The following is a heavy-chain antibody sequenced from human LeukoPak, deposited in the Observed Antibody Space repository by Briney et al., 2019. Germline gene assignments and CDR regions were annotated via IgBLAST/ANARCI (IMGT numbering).Heavy chain of an antibody. CDR2: MNPNSGNT. D-gene: IGHD5-24*01. CDR3: ASGSPPMDFDY. CDR1: GYTFTSYD. Sequence: ASVKVSCKASGYTFTSYDINWVRQATGQGLEWMGWMNPNSGNTGYAQKFQGRVTITRNTSISTAYMELSSLRSDDTAVYYCASGSPPMDFDYWGQGTLVTVSS. V-gene: IGHV1-8*03. J-gene: IGHJ4*02.